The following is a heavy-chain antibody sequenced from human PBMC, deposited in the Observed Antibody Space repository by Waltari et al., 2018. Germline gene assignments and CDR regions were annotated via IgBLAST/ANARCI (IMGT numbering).Heavy chain of an antibody. J-gene: IGHJ3*02. Sequence: QVQLQESGPGLVKPSETLSLTCAVSGYSISSGDYGGWIRPPPGKGLEWIGSIYHSGSTYYNPSLKSRVTISVDTSKNQFSLKLSSVTAADTAVYYCARPSIFPGGWSDAFDIWGQGTMVTVSS. CDR2: IYHSGST. V-gene: IGHV4-38-2*01. CDR1: GYSISSGDY. D-gene: IGHD3-3*01. CDR3: ARPSIFPGGWSDAFDI.